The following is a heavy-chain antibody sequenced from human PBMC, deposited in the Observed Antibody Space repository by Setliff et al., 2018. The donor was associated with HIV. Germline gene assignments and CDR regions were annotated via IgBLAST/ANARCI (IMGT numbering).Heavy chain of an antibody. Sequence: GASVKVSCKVSGYTLTEFSMHWVRQAPGKGLEWMGRFDPEDGDTLYVQNFQGRVTMTEDPPTDTAYLELSGLRFEDTAVYYCATLKEQWLSEGGFDYWGQGTLVTVSS. CDR3: ATLKEQWLSEGGFDY. D-gene: IGHD6-19*01. CDR2: FDPEDGDT. J-gene: IGHJ4*02. V-gene: IGHV1-24*01. CDR1: GYTLTEFS.